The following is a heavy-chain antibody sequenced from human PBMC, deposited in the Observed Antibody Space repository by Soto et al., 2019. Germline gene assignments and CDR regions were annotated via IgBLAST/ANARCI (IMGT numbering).Heavy chain of an antibody. CDR3: ARDGRGYSYGWSVYYGMDV. V-gene: IGHV4-31*03. Sequence: QMQLQESGPGLVKPSQTLSLTCTVSGGSISSGGYYWSWIRQHPGKGLEWIGYIYYSGSTYYNPSVKSRVTISVETSKNQFSLKLSSVTAADTAVYYCARDGRGYSYGWSVYYGMDVWGQGTTVTVSS. CDR1: GGSISSGGYY. CDR2: IYYSGST. D-gene: IGHD5-18*01. J-gene: IGHJ6*02.